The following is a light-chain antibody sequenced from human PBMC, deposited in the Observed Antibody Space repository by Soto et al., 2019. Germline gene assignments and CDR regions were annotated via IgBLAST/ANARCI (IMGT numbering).Light chain of an antibody. CDR1: QTINNY. CDR3: QQGNDIPLT. V-gene: IGKV1-39*01. CDR2: TAS. J-gene: IGKJ5*01. Sequence: DLQMTQSPSSLSASVGDRVSITCRASQTINNYLNWFQQKPGEAPNLLIYTASTLHSGVPSRFSGSGSGTDFTLTISNLQPEDFATYYCQQGNDIPLTFGQGTRLDI.